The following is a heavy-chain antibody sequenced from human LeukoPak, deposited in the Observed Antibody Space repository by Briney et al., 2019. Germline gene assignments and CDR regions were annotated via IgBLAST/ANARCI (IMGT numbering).Heavy chain of an antibody. CDR1: GFTFSDYY. V-gene: IGHV3-9*01. J-gene: IGHJ4*02. CDR3: VKGSGTFYNGYFDY. D-gene: IGHD3-10*01. Sequence: GGTLRLSCAASGFTFSDYYMSWIRQAPGKGLEWISGIDWNSFNLGYADSVKGRYTISRDNAQNSLYLQMNSLRPEDTALYFCVKGSGTFYNGYFDYWGQGSLVTVSS. CDR2: IDWNSFNL.